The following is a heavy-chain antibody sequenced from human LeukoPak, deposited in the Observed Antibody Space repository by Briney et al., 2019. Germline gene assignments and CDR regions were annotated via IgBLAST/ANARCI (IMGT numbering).Heavy chain of an antibody. CDR1: GGTFSSYA. CDR2: IIPIFGTA. V-gene: IGHV1-69*05. Sequence: SVKVSCKASGGTFSSYAISWVRQAPGQGLEWMGGIIPIFGTANYAQKFQGRVTITTDESTSTAYMELSSLRSEDAAVYYCARAYCGGDCYPPLYDYWGQGTLVTVSS. J-gene: IGHJ4*02. CDR3: ARAYCGGDCYPPLYDY. D-gene: IGHD2-21*02.